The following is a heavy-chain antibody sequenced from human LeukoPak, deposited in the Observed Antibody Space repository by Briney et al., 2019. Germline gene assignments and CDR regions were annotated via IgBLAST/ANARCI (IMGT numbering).Heavy chain of an antibody. CDR1: GFTFSSYA. CDR3: ARRLEYSGSKGVFDY. CDR2: ISSNGGST. V-gene: IGHV3-64*04. J-gene: IGHJ4*02. Sequence: GGSLRLPCSASGFTFSSYAMHWVRQAPGKGLEYVSAISSNGGSTYYADSVKGRFTISRDNSKNTLDLQMNSLRAEDTAVYYCARRLEYSGSKGVFDYWGQGTLVTVSS. D-gene: IGHD1-26*01.